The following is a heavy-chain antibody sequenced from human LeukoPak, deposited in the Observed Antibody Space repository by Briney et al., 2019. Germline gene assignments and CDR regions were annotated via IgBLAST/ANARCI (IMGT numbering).Heavy chain of an antibody. CDR2: ISYDGSNK. D-gene: IGHD2-8*01. CDR1: GFTFSSYA. J-gene: IGHJ5*02. CDR3: ARGGQWGHLSGFDP. Sequence: GGSLRLSCAASGFTFSSYAVHWVRQAPGKGLEWVAVISYDGSNKYYADSVKGRFTISRDNSKNTLYLQMNGLRAEDTAVYYCARGGQWGHLSGFDPWGQGTLVTVSS. V-gene: IGHV3-30-3*01.